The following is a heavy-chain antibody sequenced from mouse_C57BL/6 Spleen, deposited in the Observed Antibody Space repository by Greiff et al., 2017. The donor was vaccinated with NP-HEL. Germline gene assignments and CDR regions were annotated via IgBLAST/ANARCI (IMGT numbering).Heavy chain of an antibody. CDR2: INPGSGGT. V-gene: IGHV1-54*01. J-gene: IGHJ3*01. Sequence: VQLQQSGAELVRPGTSVKVSCKASGYAFTNYLIEWVKQRPGQGLEWIGVINPGSGGTNYNEKFKGKATLTADKSSSTAYMQLSSLTSEDSAVYFCARVYYSAGRFAYWGQGTLVTVSA. CDR1: GYAFTNYL. D-gene: IGHD2-12*01. CDR3: ARVYYSAGRFAY.